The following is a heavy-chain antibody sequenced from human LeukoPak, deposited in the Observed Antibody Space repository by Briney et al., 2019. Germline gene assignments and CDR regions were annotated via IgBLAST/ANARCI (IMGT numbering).Heavy chain of an antibody. J-gene: IGHJ4*02. V-gene: IGHV4-59*08. CDR3: ARHAYYGSGSYRFDFEY. CDR2: TYYGGST. Sequence: SETLSLTCAVSGGTFRGYYWSWIRQPPGKGLEWIGYTYYGGSTNYNPSLKSRVTISVDTSKNQFSLKLSSVTAADTAVYYCARHAYYGSGSYRFDFEYWGQGILVTVSS. D-gene: IGHD3-10*01. CDR1: GGTFRGYY.